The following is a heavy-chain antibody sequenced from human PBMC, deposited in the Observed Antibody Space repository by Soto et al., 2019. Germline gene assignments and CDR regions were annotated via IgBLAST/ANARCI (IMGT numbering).Heavy chain of an antibody. CDR2: IHWNDEK. CDR3: AHRTTVTSGIN. V-gene: IGHV2-5*01. J-gene: IGHJ4*02. Sequence: QITLKESGPPLVNPTQTLTLTCTFSGFSLTTDGVGVDWIRQPPGKALEWLGLIHWNDEKRYRPSLQSRLTITKDTSRNQVVLTMTNMDPVDTATYYCAHRTTVTSGINWGQGTLVTVSS. D-gene: IGHD4-4*01. CDR1: GFSLTTDGVG.